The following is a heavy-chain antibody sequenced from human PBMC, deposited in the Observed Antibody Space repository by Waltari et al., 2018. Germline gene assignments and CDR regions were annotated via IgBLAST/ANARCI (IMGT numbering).Heavy chain of an antibody. J-gene: IGHJ3*02. Sequence: QAPGQGLEWMGGIIPIFGTANYAQKFQGRVTITTDESTSTAYMELSSLRSEDTAVYYCATRPYSSSWYYAFDIWGQGTMVTVSS. D-gene: IGHD6-13*01. CDR2: IIPIFGTA. V-gene: IGHV1-69*05. CDR3: ATRPYSSSWYYAFDI.